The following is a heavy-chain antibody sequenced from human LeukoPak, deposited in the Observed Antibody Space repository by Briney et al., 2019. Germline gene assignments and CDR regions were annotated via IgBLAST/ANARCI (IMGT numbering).Heavy chain of an antibody. CDR3: ARDPLIVVVPAAHRGDAFDI. V-gene: IGHV3-30-3*01. CDR1: GFTFSSYA. D-gene: IGHD2-2*01. CDR2: ISYDGSNK. Sequence: GRSLRLSCAASGFTFSSYAMHWVRQAPGKGLEWVAVISYDGSNKYYADSVKGRFTISRDNSKNTLYLQMNSLRAEDTAVYYCARDPLIVVVPAAHRGDAFDIWGQGTMVTVSS. J-gene: IGHJ3*02.